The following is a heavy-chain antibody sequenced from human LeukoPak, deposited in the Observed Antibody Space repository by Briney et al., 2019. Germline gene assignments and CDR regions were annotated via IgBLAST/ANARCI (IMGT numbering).Heavy chain of an antibody. Sequence: GGSLRLSCAASGFTFSSYAMHWVRQAPGKGLEWVAVISYDGSNKYYADSVKGRFTISRDSSKNTLFLQMNSLRAEDAAVYYCARDYCDRTSCLPGFDYWGQGTLVTVSS. V-gene: IGHV3-30*04. CDR3: ARDYCDRTSCLPGFDY. J-gene: IGHJ4*02. CDR1: GFTFSSYA. CDR2: ISYDGSNK. D-gene: IGHD2-2*01.